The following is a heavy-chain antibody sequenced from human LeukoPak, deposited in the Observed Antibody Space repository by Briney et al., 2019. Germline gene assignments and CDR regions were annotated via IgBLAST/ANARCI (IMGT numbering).Heavy chain of an antibody. CDR2: ISAYNGNT. Sequence: ASVKVSCKASGYTFTSYGISWVRQAPGQGLEWMGWISAYNGNTNYAQKLQGRVTMTTDTSTSTAYMELRSLRSDDTAVYYCARGPRWYCSSTSCYGDYWGQGTLVTVSS. J-gene: IGHJ4*02. V-gene: IGHV1-18*01. D-gene: IGHD2-2*01. CDR1: GYTFTSYG. CDR3: ARGPRWYCSSTSCYGDY.